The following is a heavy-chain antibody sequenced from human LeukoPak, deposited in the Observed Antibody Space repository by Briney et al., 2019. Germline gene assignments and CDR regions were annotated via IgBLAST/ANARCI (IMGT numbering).Heavy chain of an antibody. J-gene: IGHJ4*02. V-gene: IGHV3-23*01. CDR3: AKRGVVIRVILVGFHKEAYYFDS. CDR2: ISDSCGRT. Sequence: GGSLRLSCAVSGITLSNYGMSWVRQAPGKGLEWVAGISDSCGRTNYADSVKGRFTISRDNPKNTIYLQMNSMSAADTAVYFCAKRGVVIRVILVGFHKEAYYFDSWGQGALVTVSS. D-gene: IGHD3-22*01. CDR1: GITLSNYG.